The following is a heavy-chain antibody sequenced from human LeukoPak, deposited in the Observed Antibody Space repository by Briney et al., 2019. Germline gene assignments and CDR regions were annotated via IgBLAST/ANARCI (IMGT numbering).Heavy chain of an antibody. Sequence: SETLSLTCSVSGASVTSSYWTWVRLPPGRGLEWIGYIYYTGYTNYNPSLTSRVTISLDIYTNQLSLEVISVTAADTAIYYCARAPIGSIDYWGPGALVTVSS. CDR3: ARAPIGSIDY. D-gene: IGHD1-1*01. CDR1: GASVTSSY. CDR2: IYYTGYT. J-gene: IGHJ4*02. V-gene: IGHV4-59*02.